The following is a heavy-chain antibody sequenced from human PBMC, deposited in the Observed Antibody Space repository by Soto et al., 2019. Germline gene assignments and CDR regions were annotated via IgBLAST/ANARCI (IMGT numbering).Heavy chain of an antibody. Sequence: QAQLVQSGAEAKQPGASVKVSCKASGYTFTDYALHWVRQAPGQGLEWMGWINVGNGNTGYSRKFQGRVTNDRCMSATTAYIEVTSLTSEDTAIYYCAREGAHYAPFDLWGQGTLVTVSS. J-gene: IGHJ4*02. CDR1: GYTFTDYA. CDR3: AREGAHYAPFDL. V-gene: IGHV1-3*01. D-gene: IGHD3-16*01. CDR2: INVGNGNT.